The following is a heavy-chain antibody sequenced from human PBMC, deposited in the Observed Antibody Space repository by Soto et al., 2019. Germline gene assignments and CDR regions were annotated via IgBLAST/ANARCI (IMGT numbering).Heavy chain of an antibody. V-gene: IGHV3-30-3*01. Sequence: QVQLVESGGGVVQPGRSLRLSCAASGFTFRNYAMHWVRQAPGKGLECVAVISYDGSNKFYRDYVKGRFTISRDNSKHTLYLQINSLRYEDTAVYYCARGDREDIAVVVGVRPGEYGVDVWGQGTTVTVSS. D-gene: IGHD2-15*01. CDR3: ARGDREDIAVVVGVRPGEYGVDV. CDR2: ISYDGSNK. J-gene: IGHJ6*02. CDR1: GFTFRNYA.